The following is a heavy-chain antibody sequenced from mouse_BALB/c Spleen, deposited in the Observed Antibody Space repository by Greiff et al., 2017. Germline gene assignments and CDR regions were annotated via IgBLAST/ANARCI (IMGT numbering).Heavy chain of an antibody. V-gene: IGHV5-9-4*01. CDR3: ARYRYDEGPIAY. J-gene: IGHJ3*01. CDR1: GFTFSSYA. CDR2: ISSGGSYT. Sequence: EVMLVESGGGLVKPGGSLKLSCAASGFTFSSYAMSWVRQSPEKRLEWVAEISSGGSYTYYPDTVTGRITITRDNAKNTLYLEMSSLRSEDTAMYYCARYRYDEGPIAYWGQGTLVTVSA. D-gene: IGHD2-12*01.